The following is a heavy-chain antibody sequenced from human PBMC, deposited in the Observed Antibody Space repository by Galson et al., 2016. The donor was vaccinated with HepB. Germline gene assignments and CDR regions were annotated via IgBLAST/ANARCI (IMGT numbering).Heavy chain of an antibody. Sequence: SLRLSCAASGFTFSDYYMPWVRQAPGKGLECIAYITGGASIKSYADSVKGRSTFSRDNAKSSLFLQMNSLRAEDTAVYYCSSDPRAFDFWGPGTLVTVSS. CDR1: GFTFSDYY. CDR2: ITGGASIK. CDR3: SSDPRAFDF. V-gene: IGHV3-11*01. J-gene: IGHJ4*01.